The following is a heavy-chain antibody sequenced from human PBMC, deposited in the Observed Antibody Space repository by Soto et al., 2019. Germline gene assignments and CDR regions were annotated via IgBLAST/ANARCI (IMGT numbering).Heavy chain of an antibody. CDR2: INHSGST. CDR1: GGSFSGYY. CDR3: ARGGYMVRGAGYFDL. V-gene: IGHV4-34*01. D-gene: IGHD3-10*01. J-gene: IGHJ2*01. Sequence: QVQLQQWGAGLLKPSETLSLTCAVYGGSFSGYYWSWIRQPPGKGLEWIGEINHSGSTNYNPSLKRRVTISVDTSKTQFSLKLSSVTAADTAVYYCARGGYMVRGAGYFDLWGRGTLVTVSS.